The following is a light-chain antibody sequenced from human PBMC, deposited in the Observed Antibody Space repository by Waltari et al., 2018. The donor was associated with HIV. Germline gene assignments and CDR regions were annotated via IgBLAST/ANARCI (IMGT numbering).Light chain of an antibody. CDR2: DNN. J-gene: IGLJ2*01. Sequence: QSVLTPPPSVSAAPGQKVTISCSGSSSNIGNNYVSCYQQLPGTHPKLLIYDNNRRPSGIPDRFSGSKSGTSATLGITGLQTGDEADYYCGTWDSSLSAGVFGGGTKLTVL. CDR1: SSNIGNNY. V-gene: IGLV1-51*01. CDR3: GTWDSSLSAGV.